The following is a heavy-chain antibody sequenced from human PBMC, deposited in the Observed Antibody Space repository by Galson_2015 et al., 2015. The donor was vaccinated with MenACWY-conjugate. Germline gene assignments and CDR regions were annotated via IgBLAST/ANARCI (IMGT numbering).Heavy chain of an antibody. J-gene: IGHJ4*02. Sequence: CAISGDSVSSSSVAWNWIRQSPSRGLEWLGRTYYRSKWYNDYAVSVKSRITINPDTSKNQFSLHLNSVTPEDTAVYYCTRDRNTLGWYDYWGQGTLVTVSS. CDR1: GDSVSSSSVA. CDR3: TRDRNTLGWYDY. V-gene: IGHV6-1*01. D-gene: IGHD6-19*01. CDR2: TYYRSKWYN.